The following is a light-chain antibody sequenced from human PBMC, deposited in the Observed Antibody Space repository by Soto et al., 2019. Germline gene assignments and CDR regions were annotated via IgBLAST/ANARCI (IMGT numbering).Light chain of an antibody. CDR3: QQYGSSGT. CDR1: QSVRSN. V-gene: IGKV3-20*01. J-gene: IGKJ1*01. Sequence: EIVLTQSPVTLSLSPGERATLSCRARQSVRSNLAWYQQKPGQAPRLLIYGASNRATGIPDRFSGSGSGTDFTLTISRLEPEDFAVYYCQQYGSSGTFGQGTKVDIK. CDR2: GAS.